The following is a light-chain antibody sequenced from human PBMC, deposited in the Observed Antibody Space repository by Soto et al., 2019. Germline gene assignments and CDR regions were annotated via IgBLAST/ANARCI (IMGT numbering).Light chain of an antibody. J-gene: IGKJ1*01. CDR1: QSIGSF. CDR2: KAS. CDR3: QQYESYWT. V-gene: IGKV1-5*03. Sequence: DXXMTXXXXTLSASVGDRVTITCRASQSIGSFLAWYQQKPGKTPKLLIYKASILEGGVPSRFSGSGSGTEFTLTISSLQPDDFATYYCQQYESYWTFGQGTKVDMK.